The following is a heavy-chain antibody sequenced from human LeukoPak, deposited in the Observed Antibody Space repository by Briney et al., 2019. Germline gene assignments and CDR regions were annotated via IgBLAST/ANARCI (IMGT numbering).Heavy chain of an antibody. D-gene: IGHD3-22*01. V-gene: IGHV3-30-3*02. CDR3: AKSGHYDSSGYYAY. CDR2: ISYDGSNK. J-gene: IGHJ4*02. Sequence: GGSLRLSCAASGFTFSSYAMHWVRQAPGKGLEWVAVISYDGSNKYYADSVKGRFTISRDNSKNTLYLQMNSLRAEDTAVYYCAKSGHYDSSGYYAYWGQGTLVTVSS. CDR1: GFTFSSYA.